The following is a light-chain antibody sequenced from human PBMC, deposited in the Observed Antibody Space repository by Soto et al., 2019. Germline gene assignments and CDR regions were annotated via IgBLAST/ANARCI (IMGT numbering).Light chain of an antibody. J-gene: IGLJ1*01. V-gene: IGLV2-14*01. CDR2: AVS. Sequence: QSVLTQPASVSGSPGQSITISCTGTSSDVGSYNYVSWYQQYPGKAPKLMIFAVSNRPSGVSNRFSGSKSGNTASLTISGLQAEDEADYYCSSYAGTYSYVFGTGTKLTVL. CDR3: SSYAGTYSYV. CDR1: SSDVGSYNY.